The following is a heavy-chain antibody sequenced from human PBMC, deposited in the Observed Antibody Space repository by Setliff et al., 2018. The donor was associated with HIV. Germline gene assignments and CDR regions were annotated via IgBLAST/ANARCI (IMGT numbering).Heavy chain of an antibody. D-gene: IGHD2-2*01. V-gene: IGHV1-2*02. CDR2: INPKNGGT. J-gene: IGHJ4*02. Sequence: ASVKVSCKASGYTFSGYYIHWLRQAPGQGLEWMGWINPKNGGTRYAQRFQGRLTMTRDTSTNIAYMDLDSLTSDDTAVYYCARGVEGRYCSSTSCAYFDYWGQGTLVTVSS. CDR1: GYTFSGYY. CDR3: ARGVEGRYCSSTSCAYFDY.